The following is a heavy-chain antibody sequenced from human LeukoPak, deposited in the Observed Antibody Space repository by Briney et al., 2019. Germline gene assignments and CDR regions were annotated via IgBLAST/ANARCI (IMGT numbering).Heavy chain of an antibody. CDR1: GFTFSNYA. CDR2: ISGSGGST. Sequence: GGSLRLSCAASGFTFSNYAMSWVRQAPGKGLEWVSAISGSGGSTYYADSVKGRFTISRDNSKNTLYLQMNSLRAEDTAVYCCAKDLYPYGSGSYNWFDPWGQGTLVTVSS. V-gene: IGHV3-23*01. D-gene: IGHD3-10*01. J-gene: IGHJ5*02. CDR3: AKDLYPYGSGSYNWFDP.